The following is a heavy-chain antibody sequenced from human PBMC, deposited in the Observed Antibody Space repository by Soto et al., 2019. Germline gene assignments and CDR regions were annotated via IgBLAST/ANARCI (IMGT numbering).Heavy chain of an antibody. J-gene: IGHJ4*02. CDR3: TKDAVSGDGLWLVVE. CDR1: GFSFSRYA. V-gene: IGHV3-23*01. Sequence: GSLRLSCSASGFSFSRYAMMWVRQAPGKGQEWVAGLIGSGTDIRYADSVKGRFTISRDNSKNTLYLQMNSLRAEDTAIYYCTKDAVSGDGLWLVVEWGQGTLVTVA. CDR2: LIGSGTDI. D-gene: IGHD2-21*02.